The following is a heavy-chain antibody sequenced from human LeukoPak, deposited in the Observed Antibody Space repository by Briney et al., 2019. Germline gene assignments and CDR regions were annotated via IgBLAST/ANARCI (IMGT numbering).Heavy chain of an antibody. Sequence: SETLSLTCTVSGYSISSGSYWGWIRQPPGKGLEWIANIYHSGSTYYTPSLKSRVTISVDKSKNQFSLKLSSVTAADTAVYYCARRVGRWFGERAYYYNYMDVWGKGTTVTISS. CDR3: ARRVGRWFGERAYYYNYMDV. CDR1: GYSISSGSY. D-gene: IGHD3-10*01. V-gene: IGHV4-38-2*02. J-gene: IGHJ6*03. CDR2: IYHSGST.